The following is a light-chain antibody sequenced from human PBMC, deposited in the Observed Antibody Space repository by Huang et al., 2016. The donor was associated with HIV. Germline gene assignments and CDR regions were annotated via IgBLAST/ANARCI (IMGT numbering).Light chain of an antibody. CDR2: GAS. Sequence: LLTQSPVTLSVSPGENVTLSCRASQTIANNLAWYQQRPGQAPSRLIYGASTRIIDIPGRFNGSASGTQFTLTITSLQPDDFTVYYCQQYSVWPYTFGQGTKLEIK. CDR1: QTIANN. CDR3: QQYSVWPYT. J-gene: IGKJ2*01. V-gene: IGKV3-15*01.